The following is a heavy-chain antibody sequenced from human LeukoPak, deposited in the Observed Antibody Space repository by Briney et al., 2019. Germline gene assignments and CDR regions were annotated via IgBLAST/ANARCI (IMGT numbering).Heavy chain of an antibody. CDR3: ARHVKEFGDQSGMA. CDR1: GGSISCYY. Sequence: PSETLSLTCTVSGGSISCYYWSWIRQPPGKGLEWIGYIYYSGSTDYNPSLKSRVTISVDTSKNQFSLKLSSVTAADTAVYYCARHVKEFGDQSGMAWGQGTLVTVSS. D-gene: IGHD4-17*01. CDR2: IYYSGST. J-gene: IGHJ5*02. V-gene: IGHV4-59*08.